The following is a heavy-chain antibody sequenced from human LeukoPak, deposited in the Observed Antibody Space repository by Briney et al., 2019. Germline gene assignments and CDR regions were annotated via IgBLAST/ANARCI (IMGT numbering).Heavy chain of an antibody. CDR1: GVSIQSYW. CDR2: IYTTGRS. J-gene: IGHJ4*02. V-gene: IGHV4-4*07. D-gene: IGHD5-18*01. Sequence: SETLSLTCDVSGVSIQSYWWSWVRKPAGKGLEWIGRIYTTGRSNYSPSFQSRVTMSIDVSSNQFSLTLRSVTAADAAVYYCARSGYTISAYHSDFWGQGAPVTVSS. CDR3: ARSGYTISAYHSDF.